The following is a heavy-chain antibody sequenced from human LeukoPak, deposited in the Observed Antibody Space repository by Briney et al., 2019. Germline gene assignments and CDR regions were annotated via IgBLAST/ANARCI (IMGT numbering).Heavy chain of an antibody. V-gene: IGHV4-59*01. D-gene: IGHD3-3*01. Sequence: SETLSLTCTVSDGSISSYYWSWIRQPPGKGLEWIGYVYYSGSTNYNPSLKSRVTISVDTSRNQFSLKLSSVTAADTAVYYCARDGPSDYDFWSGSGYMDVWGKGTTVTVSS. CDR1: DGSISSYY. J-gene: IGHJ6*03. CDR2: VYYSGST. CDR3: ARDGPSDYDFWSGSGYMDV.